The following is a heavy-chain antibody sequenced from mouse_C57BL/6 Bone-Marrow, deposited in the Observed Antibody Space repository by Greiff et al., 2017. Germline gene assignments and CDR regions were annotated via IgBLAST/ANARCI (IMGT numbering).Heavy chain of an antibody. D-gene: IGHD2-14*01. CDR2: FDPNSGGT. Sequence: RRHRPGVECVKPGASVRRSSKASGYTFPSYWMHWVKQRPGRGLEGMGRFDPNSGGTTYNEKFKSKATLTVAKPPSTAYVQLSRMTSEDSAVYDCARGYSHWYFDVWGTGTTVTVSA. J-gene: IGHJ1*03. CDR3: ARGYSHWYFDV. V-gene: IGHV1-72*01. CDR1: GYTFPSYW.